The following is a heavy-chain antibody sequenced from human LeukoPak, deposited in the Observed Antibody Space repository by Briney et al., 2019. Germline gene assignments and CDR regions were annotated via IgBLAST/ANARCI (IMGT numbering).Heavy chain of an antibody. CDR3: ARDREGAFDY. J-gene: IGHJ4*02. D-gene: IGHD1-26*01. Sequence: GRSLRLSCAASGFTFSSYGMPWVRQASGKGLEWVAVIWYDGSNKYYADSVKGRFTISRDNSKNTLYLQMNSLRAEDTAVYYCARDREGAFDYWGQGTLVTVSS. CDR1: GFTFSSYG. CDR2: IWYDGSNK. V-gene: IGHV3-33*01.